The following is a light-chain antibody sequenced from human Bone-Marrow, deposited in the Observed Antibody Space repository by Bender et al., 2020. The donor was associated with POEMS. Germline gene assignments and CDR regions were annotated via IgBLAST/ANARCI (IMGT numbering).Light chain of an antibody. CDR3: QSYDNSLGGWV. J-gene: IGLJ3*02. Sequence: QSVLTQPPSVSGAPGQRVTISCTGSSSNTGSGYDINWYQHLPGTAPKLLIYRNDQWPSGVPDRFSGSKSGTSASLAISGLRSEDEADYYCQSYDNSLGGWVFGGGTKLTVL. CDR1: SSNTGSGYD. V-gene: IGLV1-40*01. CDR2: RND.